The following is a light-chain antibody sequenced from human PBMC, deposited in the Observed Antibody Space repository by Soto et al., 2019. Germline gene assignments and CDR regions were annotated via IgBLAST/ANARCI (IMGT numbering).Light chain of an antibody. V-gene: IGKV3-20*01. Sequence: ETVLTQSPGTLSLSPGATATLSCRASQSVSRNYLAWFQQKPGQAPRLLIYGASTRATGIPDRFSGSGSGTDFTLTISRLEPEDFAVYYCHHYGVSPIYTFGPGTKLAFK. CDR1: QSVSRNY. CDR3: HHYGVSPIYT. CDR2: GAS. J-gene: IGKJ3*01.